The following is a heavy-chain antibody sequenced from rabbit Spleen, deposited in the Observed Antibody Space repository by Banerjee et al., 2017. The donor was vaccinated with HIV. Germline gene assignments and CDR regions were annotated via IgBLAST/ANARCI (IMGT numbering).Heavy chain of an antibody. J-gene: IGHJ4*01. CDR2: IDPIFGIA. D-gene: IGHD1-1*01. CDR1: GFDFSRYY. V-gene: IGHV1S7*01. Sequence: QLVESGGGLVQPGGSLKLSCKASGFDFSRYYVSWVRQAPGKGLEWIGDIDPIFGIAVYASWVNGRFTISNHNAQNTLYLHLTSLTAADTATYFCARDLVGVIGWNFYLWGPGTLVTVS. CDR3: ARDLVGVIGWNFYL.